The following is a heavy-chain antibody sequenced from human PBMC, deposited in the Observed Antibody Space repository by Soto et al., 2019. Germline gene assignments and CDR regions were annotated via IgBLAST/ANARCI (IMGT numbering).Heavy chain of an antibody. J-gene: IGHJ4*02. V-gene: IGHV3-33*01. CDR1: GFTFSSYG. D-gene: IGHD6-19*01. CDR3: ATAVAGIDY. Sequence: QVQLVESGGGVVQPGRSLRLSCAASGFTFSSYGMHWVRQAPGKGLEWVAVIWYDGSNKYYADSVKGRFTISRNNSKNTLYLQMNSLRAEDTAVYYCATAVAGIDYWGQGTLVTVSS. CDR2: IWYDGSNK.